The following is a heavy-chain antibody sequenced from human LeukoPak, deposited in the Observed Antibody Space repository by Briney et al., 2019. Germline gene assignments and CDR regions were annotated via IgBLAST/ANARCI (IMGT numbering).Heavy chain of an antibody. D-gene: IGHD5-24*01. CDR1: GCTFSSYA. CDR2: IIPIRGIA. V-gene: IGHV1-69*04. Sequence: ASVKVSCKASGCTFSSYAISWVRQAPGQGLEGMGRIIPIRGIANYAQKFQGRVTMTGDKSTSTAYIELSGLRAEDTAVYYGARARTDGYSIYYYYGMDVWGQGTPVTVSS. J-gene: IGHJ6*02. CDR3: ARARTDGYSIYYYYGMDV.